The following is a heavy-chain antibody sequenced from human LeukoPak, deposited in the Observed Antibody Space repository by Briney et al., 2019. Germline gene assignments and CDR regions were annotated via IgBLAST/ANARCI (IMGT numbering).Heavy chain of an antibody. Sequence: GASVKVSCKVSGYTLTELSMHWVRQAHGKGLEWMGGFDPEDGETIYAQKFQGRVTMTEDTSTDTAYMELSSLRSEDTAVYYCATLPDIAVAGLYYFDYWGQGTLVTVSS. CDR3: ATLPDIAVAGLYYFDY. CDR2: FDPEDGET. D-gene: IGHD6-19*01. J-gene: IGHJ4*02. CDR1: GYTLTELS. V-gene: IGHV1-24*01.